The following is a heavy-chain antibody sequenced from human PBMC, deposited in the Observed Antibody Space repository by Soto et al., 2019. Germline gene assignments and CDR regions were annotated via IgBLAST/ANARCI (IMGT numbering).Heavy chain of an antibody. CDR2: ISYDGSNK. D-gene: IGHD2-2*01. Sequence: GGSLRLSCAASGFTFSSYAMHWVHQAPGKGLEWVAVISYDGSNKYYADSVKGRFTISRDNSKNTLYLQMNSLRAEDTAVYYCARDLGVVPAAIYYWGQGTLVTVSS. V-gene: IGHV3-30-3*01. CDR3: ARDLGVVPAAIYY. CDR1: GFTFSSYA. J-gene: IGHJ4*02.